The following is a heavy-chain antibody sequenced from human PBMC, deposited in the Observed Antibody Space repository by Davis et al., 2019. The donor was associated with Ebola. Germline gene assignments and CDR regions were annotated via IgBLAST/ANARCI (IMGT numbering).Heavy chain of an antibody. V-gene: IGHV3-7*01. Sequence: PGGSLRLSCAASGFTFSSYWMSWVRQAPGKGLEWVANIKQDGSEKYYVDSVKGRFTISRDNAKNSLYLQMNSLRAEDTAVYYCARDRGSYSSSYYYYMDVWGKGTTVTVSS. J-gene: IGHJ6*03. CDR3: ARDRGSYSSSYYYYMDV. CDR2: IKQDGSEK. D-gene: IGHD6-6*01. CDR1: GFTFSSYW.